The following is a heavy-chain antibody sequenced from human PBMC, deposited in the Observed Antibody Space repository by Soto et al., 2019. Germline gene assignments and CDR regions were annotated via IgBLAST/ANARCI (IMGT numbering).Heavy chain of an antibody. Sequence: QVQLVQSGAEVKKPGASVTVSCKASGYTFTSYGISWVRQAPGQGHEWMGWISAYNGNTNYAQKLQGRVTMTTDTSTSTAYMELRRLRSDDTAVYYCARKAAACLPHSNWFDPWGQGTLVTVSS. V-gene: IGHV1-18*01. D-gene: IGHD6-13*01. CDR2: ISAYNGNT. CDR3: ARKAAACLPHSNWFDP. CDR1: GYTFTSYG. J-gene: IGHJ5*02.